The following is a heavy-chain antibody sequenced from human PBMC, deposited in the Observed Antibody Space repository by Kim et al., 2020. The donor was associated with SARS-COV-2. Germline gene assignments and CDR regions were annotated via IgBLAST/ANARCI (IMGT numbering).Heavy chain of an antibody. CDR3: ARDRGSRPGLDR. Sequence: GGSLRLSCAASRFTFSTYWMDWVRQAPGKGLEWVAFIKEDGSVKHYVDSVKGRFTISRDNANTSLHLQMNSLTVDDTAVYYCARDRGSRPGLDRWGQGT. J-gene: IGHJ5*02. CDR1: RFTFSTYW. D-gene: IGHD1-26*01. CDR2: IKEDGSVK. V-gene: IGHV3-7*03.